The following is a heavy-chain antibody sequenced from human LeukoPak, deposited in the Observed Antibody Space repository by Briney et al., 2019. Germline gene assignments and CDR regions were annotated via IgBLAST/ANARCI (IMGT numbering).Heavy chain of an antibody. V-gene: IGHV3-7*01. D-gene: IGHD6-19*01. CDR1: GFTFNTYW. CDR2: IKPDGNER. CDR3: ARRQWTAFDF. Sequence: AESLRLSCAASGFTFNTYWISWVRQPQAKGMQWVANIKPDGNERYYVDYVKGRFTISRDNARSSLYLQMNSLRVEDTAIYYCARRQWTAFDFWGQGTMVTVSS. J-gene: IGHJ3*01.